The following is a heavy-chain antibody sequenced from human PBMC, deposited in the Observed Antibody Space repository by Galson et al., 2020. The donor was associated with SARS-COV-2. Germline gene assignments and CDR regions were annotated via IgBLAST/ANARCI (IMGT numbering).Heavy chain of an antibody. J-gene: IGHJ4*02. D-gene: IGHD7-27*01. CDR3: ARGDMGNDYFDY. CDR1: GFTFSSHC. CDR2: IYSEGSST. Sequence: ALHGESPKISCAASGFTFSSHCMHWVRQAPGKGLVWVSRIYSEGSSTSYADSVKGRFTISGDNAKNTLYLQMNSLRAEDTAVYYCARGDMGNDYFDYWGQGTLVTVSS. V-gene: IGHV3-74*01.